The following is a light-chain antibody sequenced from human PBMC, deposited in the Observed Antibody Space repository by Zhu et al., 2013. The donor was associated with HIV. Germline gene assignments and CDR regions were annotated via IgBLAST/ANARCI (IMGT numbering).Light chain of an antibody. CDR3: QLYGTSPFT. V-gene: IGKV3-20*01. CDR2: DAS. CDR1: QSVSSAY. Sequence: EVVLTQSPGTLSLSPGERATLSCRASQSVSSAYLAWYQHKPGQAPRLLVYDASTRATGIPDRFGGSGSGTDFTLTISRLEPEDFAVYYCQLYGTSPFTFGPGTKVDIK. J-gene: IGKJ3*01.